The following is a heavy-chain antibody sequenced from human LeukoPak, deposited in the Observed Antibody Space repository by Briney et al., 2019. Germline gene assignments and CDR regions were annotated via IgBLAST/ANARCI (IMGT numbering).Heavy chain of an antibody. CDR1: GFTLGNYG. V-gene: IGHV3-23*01. Sequence: GGSLRLSCVASGFTLGNYGLTWVRQAPGKGLEWVSVISGSGGSTYYADSVKGRFTFSRDNSKNTLYLQMNSLRAEDTAVYYCAKLGYCSSISCPNFDYWGQGTLVTVSS. CDR3: AKLGYCSSISCPNFDY. D-gene: IGHD2-2*01. J-gene: IGHJ4*02. CDR2: ISGSGGST.